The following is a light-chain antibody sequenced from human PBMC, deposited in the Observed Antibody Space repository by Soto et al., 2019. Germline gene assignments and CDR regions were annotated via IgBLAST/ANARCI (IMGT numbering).Light chain of an antibody. Sequence: SPGTLSLSPGERATLSCGASQSVTSNYLAWYQQKPGQAPRLLIFGSSTRATGIPDRFSGSGSGTDFTLTISRLEPEDFAVYYCQHYVTSLITFGQGTKVDI. CDR2: GSS. CDR1: QSVTSNY. V-gene: IGKV3-20*01. J-gene: IGKJ1*01. CDR3: QHYVTSLIT.